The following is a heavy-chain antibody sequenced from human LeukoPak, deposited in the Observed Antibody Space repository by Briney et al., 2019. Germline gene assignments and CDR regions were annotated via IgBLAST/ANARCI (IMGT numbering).Heavy chain of an antibody. J-gene: IGHJ3*02. D-gene: IGHD2-2*01. CDR2: INTNNSGT. V-gene: IGHV1-2*02. CDR3: ARVSTGGPDAFDT. Sequence: ASVKVSCKASGYTLTGYDMHWVRQAPGQGLEWMGWINTNNSGTNYAQKFQGRVTMTTDTSTSTAYMELRRLRSDDTAVYYCARVSTGGPDAFDTWGQGTMVTVSS. CDR1: GYTLTGYD.